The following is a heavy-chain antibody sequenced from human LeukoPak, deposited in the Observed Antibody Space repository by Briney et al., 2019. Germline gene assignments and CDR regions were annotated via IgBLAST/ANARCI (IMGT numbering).Heavy chain of an antibody. Sequence: GGSLRLSCEASGFTLNTYWMTWVRQAPGKGLEWVASMNQDGSERYYVDSSRGRFTISRDNAKNSLFQQMNSLRAEDTAVYYCARDPGRGSYFDYWGQGTPVTVSS. J-gene: IGHJ4*02. CDR3: ARDPGRGSYFDY. CDR2: MNQDGSER. V-gene: IGHV3-7*01. CDR1: GFTLNTYW. D-gene: IGHD1-26*01.